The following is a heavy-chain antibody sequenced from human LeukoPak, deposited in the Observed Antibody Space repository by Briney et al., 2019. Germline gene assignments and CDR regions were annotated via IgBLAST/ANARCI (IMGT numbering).Heavy chain of an antibody. CDR1: GFTFSSYA. Sequence: GGSLRLSCAASGFTFSSYAMHWVRQAPGKGLEWVAVISYDGSNKYYADSVNGRFTISRDNSKNTLYLQMNSLRAEDTAVYYCARTYYYDSSGYPWDYYFDYWGQGTLVTVSS. V-gene: IGHV3-30-3*01. D-gene: IGHD3-22*01. CDR3: ARTYYYDSSGYPWDYYFDY. CDR2: ISYDGSNK. J-gene: IGHJ4*02.